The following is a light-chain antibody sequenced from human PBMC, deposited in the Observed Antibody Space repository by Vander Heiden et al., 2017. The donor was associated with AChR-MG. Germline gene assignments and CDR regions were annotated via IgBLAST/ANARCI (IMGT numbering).Light chain of an antibody. CDR3: QQDDNTPPNT. J-gene: IGKJ2*01. CDR1: QSVLYSSNNKNY. Sequence: DIVMTQSPDSLTVSLGERATINCKSSQSVLYSSNNKNYLAWYQQKPGQPPKLLIYWASTRESGVPDRFSGSGSGTDFTLTISSLQAEDVAVYYCQQDDNTPPNTFGQGTKLEIK. V-gene: IGKV4-1*01. CDR2: WAS.